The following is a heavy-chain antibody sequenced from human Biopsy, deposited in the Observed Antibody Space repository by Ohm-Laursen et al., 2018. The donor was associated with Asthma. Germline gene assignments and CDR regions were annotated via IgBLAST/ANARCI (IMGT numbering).Heavy chain of an antibody. V-gene: IGHV4-31*03. CDR2: IYYGGST. CDR3: ARAQDYYDSRGYYRSFDY. Sequence: TLSLTCIVSYGSITSGGYYWTWIRQHPGKGLEWIGFIYYGGSTYYNPSLKSRVSISIDTSKNQFSLKLSSVTAADTAVYYCARAQDYYDSRGYYRSFDYWGQGTLVTVSS. D-gene: IGHD3-22*01. CDR1: YGSITSGGYY. J-gene: IGHJ4*02.